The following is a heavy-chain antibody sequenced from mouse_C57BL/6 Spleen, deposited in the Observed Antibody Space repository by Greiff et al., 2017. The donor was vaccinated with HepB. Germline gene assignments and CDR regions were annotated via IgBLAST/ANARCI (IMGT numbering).Heavy chain of an antibody. D-gene: IGHD1-1*01. V-gene: IGHV1-59*01. CDR3: AREDTTVVARYFDV. J-gene: IGHJ1*03. CDR1: GYTFTSYW. Sequence: QVQLKQPGAELVRPGTSVKLSCKASGYTFTSYWMHWVKQRPGQGLEWIGVIDPSDSYTNYNQKFKGKATLTVDTSSSTAYMQLSSLTSEDSAVYYCAREDTTVVARYFDVWGTGTTVTVSS. CDR2: IDPSDSYT.